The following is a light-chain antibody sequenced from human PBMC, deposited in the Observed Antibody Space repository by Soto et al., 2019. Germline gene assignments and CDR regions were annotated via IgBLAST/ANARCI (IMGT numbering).Light chain of an antibody. V-gene: IGKV1-5*03. CDR3: QYYNDYCWT. CDR2: KTS. Sequence: DIQLTQSPSTLSASVGDRVTITCRASQTISSWLAWYQQKPGKAPNLLIYKTSNLESGVPSRFSGSVAGTEFTLTISSLQPDDFATYYCQYYNDYCWTFGQGTKVEIK. J-gene: IGKJ1*01. CDR1: QTISSW.